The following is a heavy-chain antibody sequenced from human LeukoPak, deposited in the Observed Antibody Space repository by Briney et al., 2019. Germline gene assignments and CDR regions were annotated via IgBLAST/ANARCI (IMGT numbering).Heavy chain of an antibody. Sequence: SVKVSCKASGGTFSSYAISWVRQAPGQGLEWMGRIIPILGIANYAQKFQGRVTITADKSTSTAYMELSSLRSEDTAVYYCARGGLVGATSDAFDIWGQGTMVTVSS. D-gene: IGHD1-26*01. J-gene: IGHJ3*02. CDR3: ARGGLVGATSDAFDI. CDR1: GGTFSSYA. CDR2: IIPILGIA. V-gene: IGHV1-69*04.